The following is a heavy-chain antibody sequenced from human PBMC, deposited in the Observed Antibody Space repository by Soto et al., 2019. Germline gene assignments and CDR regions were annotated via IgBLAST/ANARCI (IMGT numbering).Heavy chain of an antibody. CDR1: GYTFTTYY. Sequence: QVQLVQSGAEVKKPGASVKVSCKASGYTFTTYYMNWVRQAPGQGLEWMGIINPSGGATTYAQKCQGRVTMTGDTSTSTVYMELSSLRSDDTAVYYCARENIPAAGTDYWGQGTLVTVSS. V-gene: IGHV1-46*01. CDR3: ARENIPAAGTDY. CDR2: INPSGGAT. D-gene: IGHD6-25*01. J-gene: IGHJ4*02.